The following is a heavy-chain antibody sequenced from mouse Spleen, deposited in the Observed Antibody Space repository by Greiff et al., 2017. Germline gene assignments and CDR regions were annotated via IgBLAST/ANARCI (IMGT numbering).Heavy chain of an antibody. Sequence: QVQLQQPGAELVKPGASVKLSCKASGYTFTSYWMHWVKQRPGQGLEWIGMIHPNSGNTNYNEKFKSKATLTVDKSSSTAYMQLSSLTSEDSAVYYCARFNVYYAMDYWGQGTSVTVSS. V-gene: IGHV1-64*01. CDR1: GYTFTSYW. CDR3: ARFNVYYAMDY. J-gene: IGHJ4*01. CDR2: IHPNSGNT.